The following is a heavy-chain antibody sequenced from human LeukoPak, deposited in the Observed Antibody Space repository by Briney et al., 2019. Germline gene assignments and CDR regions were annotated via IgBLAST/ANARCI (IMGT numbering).Heavy chain of an antibody. J-gene: IGHJ4*02. D-gene: IGHD3-22*01. CDR2: IYYSGST. CDR3: ARLDSSGYYQSFDY. V-gene: IGHV4-59*01. Sequence: PSETLSLTCTVSGGSISSYYWSWIRQPPGKGLEWFGYIYYSGSTNYNPSLKSRVTISVDTSKNQFSLKLSSVTAADTAVYYCARLDSSGYYQSFDYWGQGTLVTVSS. CDR1: GGSISSYY.